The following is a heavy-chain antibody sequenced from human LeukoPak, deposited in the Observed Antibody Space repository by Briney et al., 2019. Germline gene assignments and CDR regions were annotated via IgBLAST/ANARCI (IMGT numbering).Heavy chain of an antibody. CDR1: GFSFSNYW. J-gene: IGHJ4*02. CDR2: MNSDGRAT. CDR3: ATGPNYFDS. Sequence: PGGSLRLSCAASGFSFSNYWMHWVRQAPGNGLVWVTRMNSDGRATYYADSVQGRFTNFRDNAKYTLYLQMNSLRAEDTAMYFCATGPNYFDSSGQGTLVTVSS. V-gene: IGHV3-74*01.